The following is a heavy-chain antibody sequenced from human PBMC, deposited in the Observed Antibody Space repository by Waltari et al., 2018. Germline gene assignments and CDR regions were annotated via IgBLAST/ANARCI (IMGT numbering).Heavy chain of an antibody. CDR1: GGSISSHS. Sequence: QVQLQESGPGLVKPSETLSLTCTVPGGSISSHSRSWIRQPPGKGLEWIGYIYYSGSTNYNPSLKSRVTISVDTSKNQFSLKLSSVTAADTAVYYCATLPYSDVIGYWGQGTLVTVSS. CDR3: ATLPYSDVIGY. D-gene: IGHD4-17*01. J-gene: IGHJ4*02. CDR2: IYYSGST. V-gene: IGHV4-59*11.